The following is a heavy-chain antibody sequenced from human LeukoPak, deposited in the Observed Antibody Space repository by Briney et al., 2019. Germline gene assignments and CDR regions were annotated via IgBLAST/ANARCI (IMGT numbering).Heavy chain of an antibody. CDR3: TSPLSNFDY. J-gene: IGHJ4*02. V-gene: IGHV3-73*01. Sequence: PGGSLRLSCAASGFTFSGSAMHWVRQASGKGLEWVGRIRSKANSYATAYAASVKGRFTISRDDSKNTAYLQMNSLKTEDTAVYYCTSPLSNFDYWGQGTLVTVSS. CDR2: IRSKANSYAT. D-gene: IGHD3-3*02. CDR1: GFTFSGSA.